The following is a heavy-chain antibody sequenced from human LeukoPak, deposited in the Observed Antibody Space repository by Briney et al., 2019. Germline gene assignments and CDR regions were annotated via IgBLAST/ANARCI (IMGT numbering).Heavy chain of an antibody. V-gene: IGHV3-7*04. CDR1: GFTFSSYW. CDR2: IKPDGSEK. D-gene: IGHD5-24*01. CDR3: ARDQF. J-gene: IGHJ4*02. Sequence: GGSLRLSCTASGFTFSSYWMSWVRQAPGKGLEWVATIKPDGSEKKYVDSVKGRVTIARDNAKNSLYLRMDSLRVEDTAVFYCARDQFWGQGTLVTVSS.